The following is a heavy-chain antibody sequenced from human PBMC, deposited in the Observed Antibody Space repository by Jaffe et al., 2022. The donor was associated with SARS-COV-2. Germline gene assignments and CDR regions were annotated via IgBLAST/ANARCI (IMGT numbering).Heavy chain of an antibody. CDR2: ISGSGGST. Sequence: EVQLVESGGGLVQPGGSLRLSCAASGFTFSSYAMSWVRQAPGKGLEWVSAISGSGGSTYYADSVKGRFTISRDNSKNTLYLQMNSLRAEDTAVYYCAKPKVRGVRTYYYMDVWGKGTTVTVSS. D-gene: IGHD3-10*01. CDR3: AKPKVRGVRTYYYMDV. J-gene: IGHJ6*03. CDR1: GFTFSSYA. V-gene: IGHV3-23*04.